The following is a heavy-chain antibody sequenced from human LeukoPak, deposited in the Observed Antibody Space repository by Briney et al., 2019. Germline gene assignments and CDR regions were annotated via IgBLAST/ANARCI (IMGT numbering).Heavy chain of an antibody. D-gene: IGHD5-18*01. J-gene: IGHJ4*02. Sequence: GGSLRLSCAASGFTFSSYGIHWVRQAPGKGLEWVAFIRYDGSNKYYADSVKGRFTISRDNSKNTLYLQMNSLRAEDTAVYYCAKDRGSGYSYGYATDYWGQGTLVTVSS. V-gene: IGHV3-30*02. CDR1: GFTFSSYG. CDR2: IRYDGSNK. CDR3: AKDRGSGYSYGYATDY.